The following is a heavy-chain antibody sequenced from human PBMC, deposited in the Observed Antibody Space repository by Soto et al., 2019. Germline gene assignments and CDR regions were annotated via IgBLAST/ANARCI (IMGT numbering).Heavy chain of an antibody. CDR2: ISGSGGST. J-gene: IGHJ6*02. V-gene: IGHV3-23*01. CDR1: VFTFSSYA. Sequence: GXSLRLSWAASVFTFSSYAMSWVRQAPGKGLEWVSAISGSGGSTYYADSVKGRFTISRDNSKNTLYLQMNSLRAEDTAVYYCAKDQDSSSWSDYYYYGMDVWGQGTTVTVSS. CDR3: AKDQDSSSWSDYYYYGMDV. D-gene: IGHD6-13*01.